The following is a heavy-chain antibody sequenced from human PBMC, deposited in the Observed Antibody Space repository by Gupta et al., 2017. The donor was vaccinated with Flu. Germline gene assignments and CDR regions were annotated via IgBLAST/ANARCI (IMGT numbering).Heavy chain of an antibody. CDR3: SRGETGPSPPGRNDC. Sequence: RLVESGGGLVQPGGSLRLSCVVSGFTFSEHYMDWIRQAPGKGLEWVGCIRNKANSYTTEYAASVKDRFTITRDDSKSSLYLQMNSLKNEDTAVYYCSRGETGPSPPGRNDCWGQGTLVTVSS. CDR1: GFTFSEHY. J-gene: IGHJ4*02. D-gene: IGHD1-14*01. V-gene: IGHV3-72*01. CDR2: IRNKANSYTT.